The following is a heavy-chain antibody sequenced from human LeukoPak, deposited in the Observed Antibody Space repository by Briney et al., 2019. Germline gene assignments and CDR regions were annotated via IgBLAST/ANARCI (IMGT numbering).Heavy chain of an antibody. J-gene: IGHJ4*02. CDR1: GFTFSNYW. D-gene: IGHD1-26*01. CDR3: ARGLYSGSYYSDY. CDR2: INSDGSST. Sequence: GGSLRLSCAASGFTFSNYWMHWVRQAPGKGLVWVSRINSDGSSTSYADSVKGRFTISRDDTKNTLYLQMNSLRAEDTAVYYCARGLYSGSYYSDYWGQGTLATVSS. V-gene: IGHV3-74*01.